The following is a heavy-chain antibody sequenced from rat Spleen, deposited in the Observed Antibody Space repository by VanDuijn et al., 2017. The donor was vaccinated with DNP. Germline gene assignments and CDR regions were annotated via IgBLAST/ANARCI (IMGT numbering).Heavy chain of an antibody. CDR3: ASRPPPTRGPFDY. CDR2: ISPSGGST. J-gene: IGHJ2*01. D-gene: IGHD1-4*01. V-gene: IGHV5S13*01. CDR1: GFTFSDYN. Sequence: EVQLVESGGGLVQPGRSLKLSCEASGFTFSDYNMAWVRQAPKKGLEWVASISPSGGSTYYRDSVKGRFTISRDNAKNTQYLQMDSLRSEDTATYYCASRPPPTRGPFDYWGQGVMVTVSS.